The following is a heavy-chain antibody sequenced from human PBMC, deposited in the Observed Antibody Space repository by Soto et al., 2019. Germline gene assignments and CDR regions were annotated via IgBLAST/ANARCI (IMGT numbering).Heavy chain of an antibody. V-gene: IGHV3-21*04. J-gene: IGHJ4*02. CDR3: VRFSILVSGRGRGAFFDS. CDR2: ISSTTNYI. Sequence: EVQLVESGGGLVKPGGSLRLSCAASGFTFTRYSMNWVRQAPGKGLEWVSSISSTTNYIYYGDSMKGRFTISRDNAKNSVHLQMNSLRDEDTAVYYCVRFSILVSGRGRGAFFDSWGQGTPVTVSS. D-gene: IGHD6-19*01. CDR1: GFTFTRYS.